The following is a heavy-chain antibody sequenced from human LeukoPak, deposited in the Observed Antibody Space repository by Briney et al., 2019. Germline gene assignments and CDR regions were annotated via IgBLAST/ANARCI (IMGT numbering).Heavy chain of an antibody. D-gene: IGHD3-10*01. CDR2: FDPEDGET. J-gene: IGHJ6*02. CDR1: GYTLTELS. V-gene: IGHV1-24*01. Sequence: GASVKVSCKVSGYTLTELSMHWVRQAPGKGLEWMGGFDPEDGETIYAQKFQGRVTMTEDTSTDTAYMELSSLRSEDTAVYYCATGYGSGSYYLSYYYYGMDVWGQGATVTVSS. CDR3: ATGYGSGSYYLSYYYYGMDV.